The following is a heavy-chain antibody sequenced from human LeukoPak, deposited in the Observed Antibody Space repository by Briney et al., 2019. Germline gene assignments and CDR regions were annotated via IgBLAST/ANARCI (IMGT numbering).Heavy chain of an antibody. CDR3: ARDEGGLIVSALPDY. V-gene: IGHV1-18*01. Sequence: ASVKVSCKASGYTFTSYSITWVRQAPGQGLEWMGWITPYNGNTKYAHHLQGRVTMTTDTSTNTAYMELRNLRSDDTAVYYCARDEGGLIVSALPDYWGQGTLVTVSS. J-gene: IGHJ4*02. D-gene: IGHD2-15*01. CDR2: ITPYNGNT. CDR1: GYTFTSYS.